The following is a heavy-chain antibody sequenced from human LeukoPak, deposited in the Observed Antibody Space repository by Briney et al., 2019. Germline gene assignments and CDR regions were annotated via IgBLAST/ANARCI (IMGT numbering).Heavy chain of an antibody. V-gene: IGHV1-18*01. CDR2: ISAYNGNT. Sequence: ASVKVSCKASGYTFTSYGISWVRQAPGQGLEWMGWISAYNGNTNYAQELQGRVTMTTDTSTSTAYMELRSLRSDDTAVYYCARDPLGNWKSPRFDYWGQGTLVTVSS. CDR1: GYTFTSYG. CDR3: ARDPLGNWKSPRFDY. D-gene: IGHD1-20*01. J-gene: IGHJ4*02.